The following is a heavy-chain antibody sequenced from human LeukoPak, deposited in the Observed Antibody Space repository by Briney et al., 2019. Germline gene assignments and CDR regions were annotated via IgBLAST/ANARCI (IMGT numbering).Heavy chain of an antibody. Sequence: GGSLRLSCAASGFTFSSYGMHWGRQAPGKGLEWVAVISYDGSNKYYADSVKGRFTISRDNSKNTLYLQMNSLRAEDTAVYYCAKDGSKSSWYSVALSLDYWGQGTLVTVSS. J-gene: IGHJ4*02. CDR1: GFTFSSYG. D-gene: IGHD6-13*01. CDR3: AKDGSKSSWYSVALSLDY. V-gene: IGHV3-30*18. CDR2: ISYDGSNK.